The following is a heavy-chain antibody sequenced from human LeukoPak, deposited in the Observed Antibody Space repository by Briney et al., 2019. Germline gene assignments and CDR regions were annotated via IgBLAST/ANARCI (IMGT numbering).Heavy chain of an antibody. D-gene: IGHD3-10*01. CDR2: INPKSGAA. V-gene: IGHV1-2*02. CDR1: GYIFSDYY. Sequence: ASVKVSCKASGYIFSDYYMHWVRQAPGQGLEWLGWINPKSGAADYAQQFRGRVTMTRDTSINTDYMELSRLRSDDTAVYYCAREVTMVRGVITKYYYNGMDVWGQGTTVTVSS. J-gene: IGHJ6*02. CDR3: AREVTMVRGVITKYYYNGMDV.